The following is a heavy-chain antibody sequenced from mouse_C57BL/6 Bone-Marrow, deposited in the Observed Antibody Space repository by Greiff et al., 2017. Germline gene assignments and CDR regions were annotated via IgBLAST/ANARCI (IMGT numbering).Heavy chain of an antibody. V-gene: IGHV1-82*01. Sequence: QVQLQQSGPELVKPGASVKISCKASGYAFSSSWMNWVKQRPGKGLEWIGRFYPGDGDTNYNGKFKGKATLTADKSSSTAYMQLSSLTSEDSAVYFCARSYSNYPYDMDYWGQGTSVTVSS. CDR3: ARSYSNYPYDMDY. J-gene: IGHJ4*01. D-gene: IGHD2-5*01. CDR2: FYPGDGDT. CDR1: GYAFSSSW.